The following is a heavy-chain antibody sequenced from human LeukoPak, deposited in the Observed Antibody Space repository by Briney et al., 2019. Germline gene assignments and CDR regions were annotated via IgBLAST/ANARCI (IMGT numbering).Heavy chain of an antibody. CDR2: ISGSCSTI. CDR3: ARKFTYYYYMDV. V-gene: IGHV3-48*03. Sequence: GGSLTLSCPASGFSFRSYEMKWVGQAQGRGLERVSYISGSCSTIYYADAVKGRFPIYRDNAKNSLYLQMNSLRAEDTALYYCARKFTYYYYMDVWGKGTTVTVSS. J-gene: IGHJ6*03. CDR1: GFSFRSYE.